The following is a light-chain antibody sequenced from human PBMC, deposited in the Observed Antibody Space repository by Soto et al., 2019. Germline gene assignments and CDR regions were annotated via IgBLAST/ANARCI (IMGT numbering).Light chain of an antibody. CDR3: QQYDNLPLA. CDR1: QGSNNY. J-gene: IGKJ4*01. Sequence: DLQRTQSQSSLSASVEDRVTITCQASQGSNNYLNWYQQKPGKAPKLVTYDVSNLETGVPSRFRGSGSGTDFTFTISSLQADDTATYYCQQYDNLPLAFGGGTKVEIK. CDR2: DVS. V-gene: IGKV1-33*01.